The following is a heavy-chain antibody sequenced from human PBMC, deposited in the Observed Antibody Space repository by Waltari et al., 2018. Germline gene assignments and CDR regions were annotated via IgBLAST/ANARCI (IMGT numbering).Heavy chain of an antibody. J-gene: IGHJ3*02. CDR1: GGAISSSSYY. V-gene: IGHV4-39*07. D-gene: IGHD1-26*01. CDR3: ARDFPIVGAKNSFDI. CDR2: IYYSGST. Sequence: QLQLQESGPGLVKPSETLSLTCTVSGGAISSSSYYWGWIRQPPGKGLEWIGSIYYSGSTYYNPSLKSRVTISVDTSKNQFSLKLSSVTAADTAVYYCARDFPIVGAKNSFDIWGQGTMVTVSS.